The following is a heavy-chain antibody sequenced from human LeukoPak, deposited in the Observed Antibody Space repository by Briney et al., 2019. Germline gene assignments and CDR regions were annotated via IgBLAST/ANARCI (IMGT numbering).Heavy chain of an antibody. CDR3: AKGPKNSYGPPNDY. V-gene: IGHV3-30*02. CDR2: IRYDGSNK. CDR1: GFTFSSYG. J-gene: IGHJ4*02. D-gene: IGHD5-18*01. Sequence: QAGGSLRLSCAASGFTFSSYGMHWVRQAPGKGLEWVAFIRYDGSNKYYADSVKGRFTISRDNSKNTLYLQMNSLRAEDTAVYYCAKGPKNSYGPPNDYWGQGTLVTVSS.